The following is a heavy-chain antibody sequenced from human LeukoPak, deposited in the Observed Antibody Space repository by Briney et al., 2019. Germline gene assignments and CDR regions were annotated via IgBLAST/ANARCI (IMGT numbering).Heavy chain of an antibody. Sequence: GGSLRLSCRVSGFTFDDYAMHWVRHTPGKGLEWVSGITWNRDNIGYGDSVKGRFTISRDNVKNVLYLQMNSLRPEDTALYYCAKDLSSAITSALVLDVWGQGTTVIVS. CDR2: ITWNRDNI. CDR3: AKDLSSAITSALVLDV. V-gene: IGHV3-9*01. CDR1: GFTFDDYA. D-gene: IGHD3-22*01. J-gene: IGHJ6*02.